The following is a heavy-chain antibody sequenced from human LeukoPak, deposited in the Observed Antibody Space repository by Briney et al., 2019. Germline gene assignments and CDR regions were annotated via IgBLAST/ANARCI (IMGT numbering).Heavy chain of an antibody. D-gene: IGHD2/OR15-2a*01. Sequence: GGSLRLSCAASGFSFSNFAMSLVRQAPGKGLEWVSTSYYSNGYSAYFADSVKGRFTISRDNSRNTLYLQMNSLRAEDTAVYFCAKDQGEAIVPRRFDYWGQGTLVTVSS. CDR2: SYYSNGYSA. J-gene: IGHJ4*02. CDR3: AKDQGEAIVPRRFDY. V-gene: IGHV3-23*05. CDR1: GFSFSNFA.